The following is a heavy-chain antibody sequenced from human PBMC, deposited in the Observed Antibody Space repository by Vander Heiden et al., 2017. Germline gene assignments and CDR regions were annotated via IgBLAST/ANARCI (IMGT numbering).Heavy chain of an antibody. Sequence: EVQLVESGGGLVQPGGSLRLSCAASGFTFSSYWMYWVRQAAGKGLVGVSRMSSDGSSTNYADSVKGRFTISRDNAKNTLCLQMNSLRVDDTAVYYCARVPAYDGDGYRHFDSWGQGTLVTVSS. D-gene: IGHD3-16*02. CDR2: MSSDGSST. J-gene: IGHJ4*02. V-gene: IGHV3-74*01. CDR1: GFTFSSYW. CDR3: ARVPAYDGDGYRHFDS.